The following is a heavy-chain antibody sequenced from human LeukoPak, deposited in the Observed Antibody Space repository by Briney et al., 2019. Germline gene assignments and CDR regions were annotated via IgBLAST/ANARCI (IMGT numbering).Heavy chain of an antibody. CDR3: ARPKYSRSFGEFDY. J-gene: IGHJ4*02. CDR1: GGSISSSGYY. D-gene: IGHD6-6*01. Sequence: SQTLSLTCTVSGGSISSSGYYWGWIRQPPGKGLEWIGSIYYSGSTYYNPSLKSRVTISVDKSKNQFSLKLSSVTAADTAVYYCARPKYSRSFGEFDYWGQGTLVTVSS. CDR2: IYYSGST. V-gene: IGHV4-39*01.